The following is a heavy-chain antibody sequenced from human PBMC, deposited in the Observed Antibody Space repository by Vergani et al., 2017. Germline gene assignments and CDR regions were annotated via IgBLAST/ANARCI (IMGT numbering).Heavy chain of an antibody. CDR3: ARGTFLHAFDN. Sequence: QVQLQESGPGLLKPSPTLSLTFRFACDSISSGNYYLNWIRQPAGKGLEWMGRIYSSGSTSYNPSIKSRITMSLDTSKKQFSLSLSSVTAADTAVYYCARGTFLHAFDNWGQGTVVTVSS. J-gene: IGHJ3*02. CDR2: IYSSGST. D-gene: IGHD3-3*02. CDR1: CDSISSGNYY. V-gene: IGHV4-61*02.